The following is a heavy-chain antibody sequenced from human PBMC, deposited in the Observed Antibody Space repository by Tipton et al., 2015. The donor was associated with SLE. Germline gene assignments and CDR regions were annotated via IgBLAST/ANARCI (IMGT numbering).Heavy chain of an antibody. CDR2: ISSSSSTI. CDR3: ASLLTVPFDY. CDR1: GFTFSSYS. D-gene: IGHD3-9*01. Sequence: SLRLSCAAPGFTFSSYSMNWVRQAPGKGLEWVSYISSSSSTIYYADSVKGRFTISRDNAKNSLYLQMNSLRAEDTAVYYCASLLTVPFDYWGQGTLVTVSS. V-gene: IGHV3-48*01. J-gene: IGHJ4*02.